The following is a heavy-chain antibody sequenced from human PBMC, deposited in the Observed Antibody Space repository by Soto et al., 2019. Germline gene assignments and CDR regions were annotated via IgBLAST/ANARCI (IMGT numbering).Heavy chain of an antibody. J-gene: IGHJ5*02. Sequence: ASVKVSCKTSGYTFNTYGINWVRQAPGQGLELIGWISAYDGKTTYAEKFQGRVTLTTDTSTSTAYMELRSLRSDDTAIYYCARDPHEFWTSYWFDPWGQGTPVTVSS. D-gene: IGHD3-3*01. CDR3: ARDPHEFWTSYWFDP. CDR2: ISAYDGKT. CDR1: GYTFNTYG. V-gene: IGHV1-18*01.